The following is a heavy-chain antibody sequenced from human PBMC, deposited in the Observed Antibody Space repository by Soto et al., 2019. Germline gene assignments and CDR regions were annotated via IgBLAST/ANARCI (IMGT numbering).Heavy chain of an antibody. Sequence: ASLKVSCKASGYTFTGYYMHRVRQAPGQGLEWMGWINPNSGGTNYAQKFQGWVTMTRDTSISTAYMELSRLRSDDTAVYYCAKAGGSYPQSPYRFDYWGQGTLVTVSS. CDR3: AKAGGSYPQSPYRFDY. V-gene: IGHV1-2*04. CDR1: GYTFTGYY. J-gene: IGHJ4*02. D-gene: IGHD1-26*01. CDR2: INPNSGGT.